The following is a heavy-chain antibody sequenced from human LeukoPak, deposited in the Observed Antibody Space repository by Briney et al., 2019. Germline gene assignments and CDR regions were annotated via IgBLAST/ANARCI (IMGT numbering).Heavy chain of an antibody. D-gene: IGHD3-10*01. V-gene: IGHV4-28*01. CDR3: ARYYCGSGSYYFDY. CDR1: AYSISSTNW. CDR2: IYFSGST. J-gene: IGHJ4*02. Sequence: PSGTLSLTCAVSAYSISSTNWWGWIRQPPGKGREWIGYIYFSGSTYYNQSLKSRVTMSVDTSKNQFSLNLSSVTAVDTAVYYCARYYCGSGSYYFDYWGQGTLVTVSS.